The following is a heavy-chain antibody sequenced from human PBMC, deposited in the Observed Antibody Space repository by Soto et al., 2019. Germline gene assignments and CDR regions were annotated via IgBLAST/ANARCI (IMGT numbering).Heavy chain of an antibody. V-gene: IGHV4-31*03. CDR3: ARDTVGGFGELLVSNGMDV. CDR1: GGSISSGGYY. Sequence: SETLSLTCTVSGGSISSGGYYWSWIRQHPGKGLEWIGYIYYSGSTYYNPSLKSRVTISVDTSKNQFSLKLSSVTAADTAVYYCARDTVGGFGELLVSNGMDVWGQGTTVTVSS. D-gene: IGHD3-10*01. CDR2: IYYSGST. J-gene: IGHJ6*02.